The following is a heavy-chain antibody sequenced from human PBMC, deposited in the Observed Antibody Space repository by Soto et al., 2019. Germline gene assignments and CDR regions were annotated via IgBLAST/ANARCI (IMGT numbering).Heavy chain of an antibody. J-gene: IGHJ3*02. CDR2: INHSGST. CDR3: ARDAFRLPSGSDAFDI. CDR1: GGSFSGYY. V-gene: IGHV4-34*01. D-gene: IGHD2-21*01. Sequence: QVQLQQWGAGLLKPSETLSLTCAVYGGSFSGYYWSWIRQPPWKGLEWIGEINHSGSTNYNPSLKSRATISLDTSKNPFSLKLSYVTDADTAVYYCARDAFRLPSGSDAFDIWGQGTQVTVSS.